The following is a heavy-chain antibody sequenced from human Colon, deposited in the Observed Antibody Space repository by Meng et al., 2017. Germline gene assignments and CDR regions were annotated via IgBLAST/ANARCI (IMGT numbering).Heavy chain of an antibody. CDR1: DFNFGLYS. CDR3: VKIGRGFSYGTGIED. V-gene: IGHV3-30*18. J-gene: IGHJ3*01. CDR2: ISHDASHE. D-gene: IGHD5-18*01. Sequence: SLKISCVASDFNFGLYSMHWVRRAPGKGLGWVAVISHDASHEFSADSGKGRFTISRDNSKNMLYLQLNGLRPGDTGLYYCVKIGRGFSYGTGIEDWDQGTMVTVSS.